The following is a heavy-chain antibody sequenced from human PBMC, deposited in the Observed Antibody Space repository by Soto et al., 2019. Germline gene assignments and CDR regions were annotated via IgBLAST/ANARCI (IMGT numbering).Heavy chain of an antibody. Sequence: QVQLQESGPGLVKPSETLSLTCTVSGGSVSSGIYYWSWIRQPPGKGLEWIGTIYYSGSTNDNTNYHPSLRCRGTISVDTSKNQFSLKLSSVTAADTAVYYCARDVLDCTNGVCYTPQSNWFDPWGQGTLVTVSS. D-gene: IGHD2-8*01. CDR2: IYYSGSTNDNT. V-gene: IGHV4-61*01. CDR1: GGSVSSGIYY. J-gene: IGHJ5*02. CDR3: ARDVLDCTNGVCYTPQSNWFDP.